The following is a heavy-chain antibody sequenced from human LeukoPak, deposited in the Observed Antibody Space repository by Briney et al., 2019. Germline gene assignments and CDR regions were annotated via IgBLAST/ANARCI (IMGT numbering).Heavy chain of an antibody. D-gene: IGHD1-14*01. V-gene: IGHV4-59*01. CDR2: IYYSGST. J-gene: IGHJ4*02. Sequence: SETLSLTCTASGGSISSYYRSWIRQPPGKGLEWIGYIYYSGSTNYNPSLKSPVTISVDTSKTQFSLKLSSVTAADTAVYYCASHPGSSNIFDYWGQGTLVTVSS. CDR3: ASHPGSSNIFDY. CDR1: GGSISSYY.